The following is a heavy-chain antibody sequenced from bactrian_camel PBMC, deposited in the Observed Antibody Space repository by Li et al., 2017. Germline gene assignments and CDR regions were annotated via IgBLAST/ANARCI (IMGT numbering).Heavy chain of an antibody. Sequence: QLVESGGGSVQAGGSLRLSCAVSGYTYSNNCMGWVRQAPGKEREGVAAIFTGGGNTYYADSVKGRFTISQDNAKNTVYLQMNSLKPEDTAMYYCAAATNNGCGGSWYPSYSYWGQGTQVTVS. CDR2: IFTGGGNT. V-gene: IGHV3S25*01. CDR3: AAATNNGCGGSWYPSYSY. CDR1: GYTYSNNC. J-gene: IGHJ4*01. D-gene: IGHD2*01.